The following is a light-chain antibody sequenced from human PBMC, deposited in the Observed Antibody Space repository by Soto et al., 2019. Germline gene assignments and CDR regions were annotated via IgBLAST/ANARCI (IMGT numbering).Light chain of an antibody. J-gene: IGKJ1*01. V-gene: IGKV3-20*01. CDR3: QQYDSSPRT. CDR1: QSVSSSY. Sequence: EIVLTQSPGTLSLSPGERATLSCRASQSVSSSYLAWYQQKPGQAPSLLIYGASTRATGIPDRFSGSGSGTDFTLTISRLEPEDFAVYYCQQYDSSPRTCGQGTKVEI. CDR2: GAS.